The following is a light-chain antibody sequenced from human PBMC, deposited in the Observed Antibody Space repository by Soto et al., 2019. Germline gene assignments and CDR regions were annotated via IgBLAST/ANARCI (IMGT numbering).Light chain of an antibody. CDR1: QSISDT. J-gene: IGKJ1*01. CDR2: SAS. CDR3: QQYNNWPWT. Sequence: EIVMTQSPVTLSVSPVGRATLSCMASQSISDTLAWYQQKPGQAPRLLIYSASARATGFPARFSGSGSGTDFTLTISSLQSEDFAVYYCQQYNNWPWTFGQGTKVDIK. V-gene: IGKV3-15*01.